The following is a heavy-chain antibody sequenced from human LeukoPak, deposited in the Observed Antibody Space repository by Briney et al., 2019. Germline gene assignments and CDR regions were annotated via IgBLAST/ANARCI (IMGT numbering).Heavy chain of an antibody. Sequence: GGSLRLSCAASGFTFSNAWMSWVRQAPGKGLEWVGRIKSKTDGGTTDYAAPVKGRFTISRDDSKNTLYLQVNSLKTEDTAVYCSTTGGDTAMGRGFDYWGQGSLVTVSS. V-gene: IGHV3-15*01. CDR1: GFTFSNAW. J-gene: IGHJ4*02. CDR2: IKSKTDGGTT. D-gene: IGHD5-18*01. CDR3: TTGGDTAMGRGFDY.